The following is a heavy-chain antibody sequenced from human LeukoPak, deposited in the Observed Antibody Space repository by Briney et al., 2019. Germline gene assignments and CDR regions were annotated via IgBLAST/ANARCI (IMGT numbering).Heavy chain of an antibody. CDR3: ASETMVRGVQFDY. J-gene: IGHJ4*02. Sequence: GGSLRLSCAASGFTVSSNYMSWVRQAPGKGLEWVSVIYSGGSTYYADSVKGRFTISRDNSKNTLYLQMNSLRAEDTAVYYCASETMVRGVQFDYWGQGTLVTVSS. V-gene: IGHV3-53*01. CDR2: IYSGGST. CDR1: GFTVSSNY. D-gene: IGHD3-10*01.